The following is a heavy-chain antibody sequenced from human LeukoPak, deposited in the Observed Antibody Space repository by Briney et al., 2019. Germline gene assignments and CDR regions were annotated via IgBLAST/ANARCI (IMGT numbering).Heavy chain of an antibody. CDR3: ARAVAAAGSY. D-gene: IGHD6-13*01. J-gene: IGHJ4*02. CDR1: GFSISSYW. CDR2: IKQDGSEK. V-gene: IGHV3-7*03. Sequence: GGSLRLTCAASGFSISSYWMSWVRQAPGKGLEWVANIKQDGSEKYYVDSVKGRFTISRDNAKNSLYLQMNSLKAEDTAVYYCARAVAAAGSYWGQGTLVTVSS.